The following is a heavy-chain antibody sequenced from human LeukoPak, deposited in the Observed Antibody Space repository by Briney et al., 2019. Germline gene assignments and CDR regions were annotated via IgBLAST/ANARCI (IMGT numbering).Heavy chain of an antibody. Sequence: GGSLRLSCAASGFTFSSYGMHWVRQAPGKGLEWVAVISCDGSNKYYADSVKGRFTIYRDNSKNTLYLQMNSLRAEDTDVYYCAKDYHIVATISNFDYWGQGTLVTVSS. J-gene: IGHJ4*02. CDR1: GFTFSSYG. V-gene: IGHV3-30*18. CDR3: AKDYHIVATISNFDY. CDR2: ISCDGSNK. D-gene: IGHD5-12*01.